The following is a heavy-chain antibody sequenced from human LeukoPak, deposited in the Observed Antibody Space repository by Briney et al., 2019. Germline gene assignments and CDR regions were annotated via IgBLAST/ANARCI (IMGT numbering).Heavy chain of an antibody. J-gene: IGHJ4*02. Sequence: GGSLRLSCVASGFSFDDWTMHWVRQVPGKGLEWVSLTTWDGGRTYYADSVKGRFTISRDNSKNTLYLQMNSLRAEDTAVYYCARDLRSTDDSYWGQGTLVTVSS. D-gene: IGHD2-2*01. V-gene: IGHV3-43*01. CDR2: TTWDGGRT. CDR3: ARDLRSTDDSY. CDR1: GFSFDDWT.